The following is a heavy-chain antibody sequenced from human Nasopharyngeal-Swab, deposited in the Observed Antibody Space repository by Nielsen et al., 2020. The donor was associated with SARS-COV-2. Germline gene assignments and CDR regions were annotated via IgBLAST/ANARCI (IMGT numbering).Heavy chain of an antibody. CDR1: GYSFTIYG. Sequence: ASVKVSCKASGYSFTIYGISWVRQAPGQGLEWMGWISAYNGNTNYAQKLQGRVTMTTDTSTSTAYMELRSLRSDDTAVYYCARDNIDVVVPAAMWVGWFDPWGQGTLVTVSS. V-gene: IGHV1-18*01. D-gene: IGHD2-2*01. CDR2: ISAYNGNT. J-gene: IGHJ5*02. CDR3: ARDNIDVVVPAAMWVGWFDP.